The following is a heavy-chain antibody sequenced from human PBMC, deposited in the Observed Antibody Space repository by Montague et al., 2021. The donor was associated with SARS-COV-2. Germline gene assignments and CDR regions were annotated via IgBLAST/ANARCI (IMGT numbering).Heavy chain of an antibody. CDR3: TRRGDQLRLEYWFDP. V-gene: IGHV4-39*01. Sequence: SETLSLTCTVSGGSISSSSYYWGWLRHPPGKGLEGIGSNYYSTGYYYYPSLKSRVTIYADTTKNQFSLKLVSVAAAATAVYYCTRRGDQLRLEYWFDPWGQGTLVTVSS. J-gene: IGHJ5*02. CDR2: NYYSTGY. D-gene: IGHD2-2*01. CDR1: GGSISSSSYY.